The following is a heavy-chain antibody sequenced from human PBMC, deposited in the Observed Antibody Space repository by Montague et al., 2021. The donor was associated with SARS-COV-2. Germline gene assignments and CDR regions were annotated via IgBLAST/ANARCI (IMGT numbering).Heavy chain of an antibody. V-gene: IGHV4-4*07. CDR3: ARDRFDFGAGRRGPIDF. J-gene: IGHJ4*02. CDR1: GDSITNHY. CDR2: MHFTGKT. Sequence: SETLSLTCSVSGDSITNHYWSWIRQPAGKGLEWIGRMHFTGKTNFSPSFSSRLTMSADTSKNQFSLKLTSVTAADTAIYFCARDRFDFGAGRRGPIDFWGQGTLVTVSS. D-gene: IGHD3-10*01.